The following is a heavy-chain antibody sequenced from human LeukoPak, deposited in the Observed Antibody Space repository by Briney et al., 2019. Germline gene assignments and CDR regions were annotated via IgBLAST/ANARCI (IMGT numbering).Heavy chain of an antibody. D-gene: IGHD5-18*01. V-gene: IGHV1-18*01. CDR1: GYTFTNYG. CDR2: ISDYNGIT. J-gene: IGHJ4*02. CDR3: ARYSYGLYYFDS. Sequence: GASVKVSCKASGYTFTNYGISGVRQAPGQGLEWMGWISDYNGITNYAQTFQGRVTMTTDTSTSTAYMELRSLRSDDTGVYYCARYSYGLYYFDSWGQGALVTVSS.